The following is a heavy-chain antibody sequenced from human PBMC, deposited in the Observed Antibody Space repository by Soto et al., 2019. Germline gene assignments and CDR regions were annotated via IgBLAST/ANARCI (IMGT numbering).Heavy chain of an antibody. Sequence: GASVKVSCKASEYTFTGYYMHWVRQAPGQGLEWMGWINPNSGGTNYAQKFQGRVTMTRDTSISTAYMELSRLRSDDTAVYYCARDTTKAPDYYYGMDVWGQGTTVTVSS. V-gene: IGHV1-2*02. CDR2: INPNSGGT. CDR3: ARDTTKAPDYYYGMDV. D-gene: IGHD1-26*01. CDR1: EYTFTGYY. J-gene: IGHJ6*02.